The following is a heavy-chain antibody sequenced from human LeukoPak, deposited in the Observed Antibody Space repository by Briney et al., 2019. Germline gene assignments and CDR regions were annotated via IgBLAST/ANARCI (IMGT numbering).Heavy chain of an antibody. V-gene: IGHV3-21*04. Sequence: GGSLRLSCAASGFTFSSYSMHWVRQAPGKGLEWVSSISGSSSSIYYADSVKGRFTISRDNAKNSLYLQMNSLRAEDTAVYYCARDQTGIAAAGGYFDYWGQGTLVTVSS. CDR2: ISGSSSSI. J-gene: IGHJ4*02. CDR1: GFTFSSYS. D-gene: IGHD6-13*01. CDR3: ARDQTGIAAAGGYFDY.